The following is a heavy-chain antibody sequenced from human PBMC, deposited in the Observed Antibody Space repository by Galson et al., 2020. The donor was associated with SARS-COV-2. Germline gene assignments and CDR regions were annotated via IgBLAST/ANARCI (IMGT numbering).Heavy chain of an antibody. CDR1: GFTFSSYS. Sequence: PGGSLRLSCAASGFTFSSYSMNWVRQAPGKGLEWVSSISSSSSYIYYADSVKGRFTISRDNAKNSLYLQMNSLRAEDTAVYYCARDKWELSVYYYYGMDVWGQGTTVTVSS. J-gene: IGHJ6*02. D-gene: IGHD1-26*01. V-gene: IGHV3-21*01. CDR2: ISSSSSYI. CDR3: ARDKWELSVYYYYGMDV.